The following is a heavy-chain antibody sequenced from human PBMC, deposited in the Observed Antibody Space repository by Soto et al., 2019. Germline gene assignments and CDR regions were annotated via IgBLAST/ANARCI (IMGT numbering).Heavy chain of an antibody. CDR3: ATTKGYIAPFDL. D-gene: IGHD5-12*01. V-gene: IGHV3-23*01. J-gene: IGHJ4*02. CDR1: GFIFSNYG. CDR2: ISGSGDRT. Sequence: EAQLLESGGGLVQPGGSLRLSCAASGFIFSNYGMSWVRQAPGKGLEGVSSISGSGDRTHNEDSVRGRFTISRVDSRNTLNLQMNSLRAEDTAIYFCATTKGYIAPFDLWGQGTLVTVSS.